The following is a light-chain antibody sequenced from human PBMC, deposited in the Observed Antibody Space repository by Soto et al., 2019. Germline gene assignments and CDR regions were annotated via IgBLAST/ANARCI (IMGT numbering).Light chain of an antibody. CDR2: GAS. V-gene: IGKV3-15*01. CDR3: QQYNNWPLT. CDR1: QSVSSY. Sequence: EVVMTQSPATLSVSPGERATLSCRASQSVSSYLAWYQQKPGQAPRLLIYGASTSATAIPARFSGSGSGTEFTLTISSLQSEDFAAYYCQQYNNWPLTFGQGTKVEIK. J-gene: IGKJ1*01.